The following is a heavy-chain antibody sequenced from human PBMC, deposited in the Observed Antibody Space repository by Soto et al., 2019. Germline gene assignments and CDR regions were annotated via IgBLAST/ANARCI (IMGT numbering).Heavy chain of an antibody. CDR3: ATEHYGSGSRLYFAY. V-gene: IGHV1-69*02. D-gene: IGHD3-10*01. J-gene: IGHJ4*02. CDR1: GGTFSSYT. CDR2: IIPILGIA. Sequence: SVKVSCKASGGTFSSYTISWVRQAPGQGLEWMGRIIPILGIANYAQKFQGRVTITADKSTSTAYMELSSLRSEDTAVYYCATEHYGSGSRLYFAYWGQGTLVTVSS.